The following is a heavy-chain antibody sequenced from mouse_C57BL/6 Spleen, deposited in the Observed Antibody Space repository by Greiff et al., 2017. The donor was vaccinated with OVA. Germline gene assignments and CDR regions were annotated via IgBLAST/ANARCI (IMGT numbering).Heavy chain of an antibody. CDR2: IHPNSGST. V-gene: IGHV1-64*01. D-gene: IGHD1-1*01. CDR3: ARSCGSYYGSNYGFDY. CDR1: GYTFTSYW. Sequence: QVQLQQPGAELVKPGASVKLSCKASGYTFTSYWMHWVKQRPGQGLEWIGMIHPNSGSTNYNEKFKSKATLTVDKSSSTAYMQLSSLTSEDSAVYYGARSCGSYYGSNYGFDYWGQGTTLTVSS. J-gene: IGHJ2*01.